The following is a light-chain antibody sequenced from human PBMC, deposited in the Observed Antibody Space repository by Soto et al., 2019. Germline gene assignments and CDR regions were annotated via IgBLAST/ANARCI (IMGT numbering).Light chain of an antibody. Sequence: DIQMTQSPSTLSASGGDRVTITCRASQTIGSLLAWYQQKAGRAPKLLIYKASTLESGVPSRFSGSRSGTEFTLTISSLQPDDFATYYCQHYNSYPPMYTFGQGTKLEI. CDR1: QTIGSL. CDR3: QHYNSYPPMYT. V-gene: IGKV1-5*03. J-gene: IGKJ2*01. CDR2: KAS.